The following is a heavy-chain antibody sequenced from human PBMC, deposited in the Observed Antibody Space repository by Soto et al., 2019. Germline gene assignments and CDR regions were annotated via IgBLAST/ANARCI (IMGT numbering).Heavy chain of an antibody. CDR2: ISAYNGNT. J-gene: IGHJ4*02. Sequence: QVQLVQSGLEVKKPGASVKVSCKTSGYTFTSYGITWVRQAPGQGLEWLGWISAYNGNTNYAQSLQGRVTMTTDTSTNSAYMELTSLRSDDTAVYYCARDTRGVDTSMAFDYWGQGALVTVSS. D-gene: IGHD5-18*01. CDR3: ARDTRGVDTSMAFDY. V-gene: IGHV1-18*04. CDR1: GYTFTSYG.